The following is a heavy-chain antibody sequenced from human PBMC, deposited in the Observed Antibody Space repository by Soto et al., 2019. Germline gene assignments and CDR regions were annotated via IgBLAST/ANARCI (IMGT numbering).Heavy chain of an antibody. CDR3: ARGLFSENYYSGGWYYFDY. D-gene: IGHD1-26*01. J-gene: IGHJ4*02. V-gene: IGHV4-34*01. Sequence: SETLSLTCIVSDGSISGYFWSWIRQPPGKGLEWIGQINHSGSTNYNPSLKSRVTISLATSKNQFSLDLSSVTAADTAVYYCARGLFSENYYSGGWYYFDYWGQGTLVTVSS. CDR1: DGSISGYF. CDR2: INHSGST.